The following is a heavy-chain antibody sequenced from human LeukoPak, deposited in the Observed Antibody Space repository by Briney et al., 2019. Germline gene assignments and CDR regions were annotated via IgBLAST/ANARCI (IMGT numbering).Heavy chain of an antibody. Sequence: PGGSLRLSCAASGFTFNSYGMHWVRQAPGKGLEWVAVISYDGSKKYYADSVKGRFTISRDNSKNTLYLQMNSLRAEDTAVYYCAKEREYYFDYWGQGTLVSVSS. D-gene: IGHD3-10*01. CDR3: AKEREYYFDY. V-gene: IGHV3-30*18. J-gene: IGHJ4*02. CDR2: ISYDGSKK. CDR1: GFTFNSYG.